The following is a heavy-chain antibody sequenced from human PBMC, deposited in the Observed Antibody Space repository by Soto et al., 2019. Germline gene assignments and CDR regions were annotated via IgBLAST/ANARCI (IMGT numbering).Heavy chain of an antibody. CDR1: GFTFSSYE. Sequence: GGSLRLSCAASGFTFSSYEMNWVRQAPGKGLEWVSYISSSGSTIYYADSVKGRFTISRDNAKNSLYLQMNSLRAEDTAVYYCARGGIAARLNVMDVWGQGTTVTVSS. CDR3: ARGGIAARLNVMDV. D-gene: IGHD6-6*01. J-gene: IGHJ6*02. V-gene: IGHV3-48*03. CDR2: ISSSGSTI.